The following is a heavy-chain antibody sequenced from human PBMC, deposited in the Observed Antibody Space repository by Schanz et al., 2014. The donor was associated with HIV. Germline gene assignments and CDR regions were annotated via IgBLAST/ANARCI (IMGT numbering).Heavy chain of an antibody. Sequence: QVQLVQSGAEVKKPGSSVRVSCKASGGTFSSYAISWVRQAPGQGLEWMGGIIPIFGTPNYAQKFQGRVTIPADESTSAAYLELSSLRSEDTAVYYCARGRQDYDFWSGAHYYYAMDVWGQGTTVTVSS. J-gene: IGHJ6*02. CDR1: GGTFSSYA. V-gene: IGHV1-69*01. D-gene: IGHD3-3*01. CDR2: IIPIFGTP. CDR3: ARGRQDYDFWSGAHYYYAMDV.